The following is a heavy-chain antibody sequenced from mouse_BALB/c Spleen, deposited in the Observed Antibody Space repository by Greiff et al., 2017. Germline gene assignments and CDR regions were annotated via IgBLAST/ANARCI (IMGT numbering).Heavy chain of an antibody. Sequence: ESGAELVRPGTSVKVSCKASGYAFTNYLIEWVKQRPGQGLEWIGVINPGSGRTNYNEKFKSKATLTVDKSSSTAYMQLSSLTSEDSAVYYCAKLGRDYAMDYWGQGTSVTVSS. J-gene: IGHJ4*01. CDR2: INPGSGRT. CDR3: AKLGRDYAMDY. CDR1: GYAFTNYL. V-gene: IGHV1-54*01. D-gene: IGHD4-1*01.